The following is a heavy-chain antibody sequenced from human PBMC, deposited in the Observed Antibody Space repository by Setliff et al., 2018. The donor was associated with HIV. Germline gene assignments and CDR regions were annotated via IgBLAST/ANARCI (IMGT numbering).Heavy chain of an antibody. D-gene: IGHD6-13*01. Sequence: ASVKVSCKASGYTFSRYAMHWVRQAPGQRLEWMGWLRTGTGDTSYSEKFQGRLTITRDTSANTAYMELSNLRSEDTAIYYRLRRATAAEVFDYWGQGTLVTV. J-gene: IGHJ4*02. CDR1: GYTFSRYA. CDR3: LRRATAAEVFDY. V-gene: IGHV1-3*04. CDR2: LRTGTGDT.